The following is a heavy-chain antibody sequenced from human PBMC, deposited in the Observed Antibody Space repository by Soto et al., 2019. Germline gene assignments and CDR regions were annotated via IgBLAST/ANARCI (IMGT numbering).Heavy chain of an antibody. CDR1: GGSISSSSYY. CDR3: AGPMAARFDY. Sequence: SETLSLTCTVSGGSISSSSYYWGWIRQPPGKGLEWIGSIYYSGSTYYNPSLKSRVTISVDTSKNQFSLKLSSVTAADTAVYYCAGPMAARFDYWGQGTLVTVSS. CDR2: IYYSGST. V-gene: IGHV4-39*07. D-gene: IGHD6-6*01. J-gene: IGHJ4*02.